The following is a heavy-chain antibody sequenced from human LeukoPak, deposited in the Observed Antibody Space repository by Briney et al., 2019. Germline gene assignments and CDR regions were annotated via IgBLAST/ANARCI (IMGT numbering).Heavy chain of an antibody. CDR2: ISAYNGNT. D-gene: IGHD5-12*01. V-gene: IGHV1-18*01. Sequence: ASVKVSCKASGYTFTSYGISWVRQAPGQGLEWMGWISAYNGNTNYAQKLQGRVTMTTDTSTSTAYMELRSLRSGDTAVYYCARVNSGYDSLDYWGQGTLVTVSS. CDR1: GYTFTSYG. CDR3: ARVNSGYDSLDY. J-gene: IGHJ4*02.